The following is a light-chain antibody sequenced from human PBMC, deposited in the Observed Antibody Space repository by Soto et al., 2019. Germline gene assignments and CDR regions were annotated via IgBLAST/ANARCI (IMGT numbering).Light chain of an antibody. J-gene: IGLJ1*01. Sequence: QSVLTKPPSVTGVPGQSVAISCTGASSDVGSYNRVSWYQQPPGAAPKLMIYEVSNRPSGVPDRFSGSKSGNTASLTISGLQAEDEADYYCNSYTGSSTYVFGTGTKVTVL. CDR2: EVS. CDR3: NSYTGSSTYV. CDR1: SSDVGSYNR. V-gene: IGLV2-18*02.